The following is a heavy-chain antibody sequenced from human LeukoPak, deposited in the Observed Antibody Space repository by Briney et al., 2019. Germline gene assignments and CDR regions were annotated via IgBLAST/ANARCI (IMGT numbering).Heavy chain of an antibody. CDR2: INPNSGGT. Sequence: ASVKVSCKASGYTFTGYYMHWVRQAPGQGVEWMGWINPNSGGTNYAQKFQGRVTMTRDKSIRTAYMELSRLRSDDTAVYYCARGGRVGATFPLDYWGQGTLVTVSS. D-gene: IGHD1-26*01. CDR3: ARGGRVGATFPLDY. V-gene: IGHV1-2*02. J-gene: IGHJ4*02. CDR1: GYTFTGYY.